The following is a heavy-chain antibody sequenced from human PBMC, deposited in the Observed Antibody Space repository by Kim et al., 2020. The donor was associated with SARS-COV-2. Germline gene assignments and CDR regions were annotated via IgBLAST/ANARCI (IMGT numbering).Heavy chain of an antibody. CDR1: GFTFKAFG. CDR2: IWDDGDKK. J-gene: IGHJ6*02. Sequence: GGSLRLSCAASGFTFKAFGMHWVRQAPGKGLEWVAVIWDDGDKKYYAESVKGRFTISRDNSENTLVLEMTNLGPEDTAVYYCARAGFQLLSTLYSYFYGLDVWGPGTTVTVSS. V-gene: IGHV3-33*01. D-gene: IGHD1-1*01. CDR3: ARAGFQLLSTLYSYFYGLDV.